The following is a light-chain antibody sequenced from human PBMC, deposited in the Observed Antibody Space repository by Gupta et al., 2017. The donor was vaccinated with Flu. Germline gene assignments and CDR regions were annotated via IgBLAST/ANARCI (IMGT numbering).Light chain of an antibody. V-gene: IGLV1-51*02. CDR2: END. CDR3: GTRDNSLRASV. Sequence: TISCSGSSSNIGSNFVSWYQQFPGKAPERLIYENDKRSSGIPDRFSASKSGTSATLAIAGLRTWDEAHYYCGTRDNSLRASVFGGGTKLTVL. CDR1: SSNIGSNF. J-gene: IGLJ3*02.